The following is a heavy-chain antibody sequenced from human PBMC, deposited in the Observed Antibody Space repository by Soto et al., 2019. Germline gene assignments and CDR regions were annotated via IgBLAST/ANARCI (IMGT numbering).Heavy chain of an antibody. D-gene: IGHD3-16*01. J-gene: IGHJ5*01. Sequence: GGSLRRSFSASVCKFSNYAMSCVRHPPGKGLEWVSRSSATGGGTYYADSVRGRFAIARDHSNNTLYLQVHSLTAEDQAVSYRATDRWEGGTSPFYFDLWGQGAQVIFS. CDR3: ATDRWEGGTSPFYFDL. CDR1: VCKFSNYA. CDR2: SSATGGGT. V-gene: IGHV3-23*01.